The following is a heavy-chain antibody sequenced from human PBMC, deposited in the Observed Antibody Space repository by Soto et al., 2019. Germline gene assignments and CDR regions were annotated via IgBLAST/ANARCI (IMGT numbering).Heavy chain of an antibody. J-gene: IGHJ4*02. D-gene: IGHD2-15*01. Sequence: SVKVSCKASGGTFSSYAISWVRQAPGQGLEWMGGIIPIFGTANYAQKFQGRVTITADESTSTAYMELSSLRSEDTAVYYCARGPLVVAATLYYFDYWGQGTLVTVYS. V-gene: IGHV1-69*13. CDR2: IIPIFGTA. CDR1: GGTFSSYA. CDR3: ARGPLVVAATLYYFDY.